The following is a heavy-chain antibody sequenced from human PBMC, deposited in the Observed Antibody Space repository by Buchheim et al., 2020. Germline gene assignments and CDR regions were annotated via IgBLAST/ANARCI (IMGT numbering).Heavy chain of an antibody. Sequence: EVQLVESGGGLVQPGGSLRLSCAASGFTFSSYWMSWVRQAPGKGLEWVANIKQVGSEKYYVDSVKGRFTISRDNAKNSLYLQMNSLRAEDTAVYYCARDGVEMATIGGGYYYYGMDVWGQGTT. D-gene: IGHD5-24*01. CDR1: GFTFSSYW. CDR2: IKQVGSEK. CDR3: ARDGVEMATIGGGYYYYGMDV. V-gene: IGHV3-7*01. J-gene: IGHJ6*02.